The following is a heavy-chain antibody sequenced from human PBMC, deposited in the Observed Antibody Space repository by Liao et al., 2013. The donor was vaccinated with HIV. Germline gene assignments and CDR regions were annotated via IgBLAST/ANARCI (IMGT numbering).Heavy chain of an antibody. J-gene: IGHJ4*02. CDR1: GGSFSGYY. CDR2: INHSGST. Sequence: QVQLQQWGAGLLKPSETLSLTCAVYGGSFSGYYWSWIRQPPGKGLEWIGEINHSGSTNYNPSLKSRVTISVDTSKNQFSLKLSSVTAADTAVYYCARGAGGYFDYWGQGTLVTVSS. V-gene: IGHV4-34*01. CDR3: ARGAGGYFDY. D-gene: IGHD3-10*01.